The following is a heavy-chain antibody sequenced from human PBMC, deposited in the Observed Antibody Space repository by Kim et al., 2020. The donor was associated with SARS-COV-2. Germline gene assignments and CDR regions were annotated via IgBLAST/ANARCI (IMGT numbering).Heavy chain of an antibody. D-gene: IGHD2-15*01. J-gene: IGHJ4*02. V-gene: IGHV3-23*01. CDR1: GFTFSSYA. Sequence: GGSLRLSCAASGFTFSSYAMSWVRQAPGKGLEWVSAISGSGGSTYYADSVKGRFTISRDNSKNTLYLQMNSLRAEDTAVYYCAKVVVVAKVIYYFDYWGQGTLVTVSS. CDR2: ISGSGGST. CDR3: AKVVVVAKVIYYFDY.